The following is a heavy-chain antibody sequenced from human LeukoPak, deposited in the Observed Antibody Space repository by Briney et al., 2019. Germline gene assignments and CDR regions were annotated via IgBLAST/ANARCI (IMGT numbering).Heavy chain of an antibody. CDR2: IYHSGST. Sequence: SETLSLTCAVSGGSISSGGYSWSWIRQPPGKGLEWIGYIYHSGSTYYNPSLKSRVTISVDRSKNQFSLKLSSVTAADTAVYYCARSQSHFDYWGQGTLVTVSS. J-gene: IGHJ4*02. V-gene: IGHV4-30-2*01. D-gene: IGHD6-19*01. CDR3: ARSQSHFDY. CDR1: GGSISSGGYS.